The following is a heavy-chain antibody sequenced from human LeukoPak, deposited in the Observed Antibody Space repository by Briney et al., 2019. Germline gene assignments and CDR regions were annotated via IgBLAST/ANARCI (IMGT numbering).Heavy chain of an antibody. CDR3: ARLIRGYYYMDV. CDR1: GGSISSYY. D-gene: IGHD2-8*01. V-gene: IGHV4-59*05. CDR2: IYYSGST. Sequence: PSETLSLTCTVSGGSISSYYWSWIRQPPGKGLEWIGSIYYSGSTYYNPSLKSRVTISVDTSKNQFSLKLSSVTAADTAVYYCARLIRGYYYMDVWGKGTTVTVSS. J-gene: IGHJ6*03.